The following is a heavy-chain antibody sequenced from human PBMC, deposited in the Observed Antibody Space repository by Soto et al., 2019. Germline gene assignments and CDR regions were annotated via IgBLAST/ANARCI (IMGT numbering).Heavy chain of an antibody. J-gene: IGHJ3*02. Sequence: SGPTLVNPTQTLTLTCTFSGFSLSTSGVGVGWIRQPPGKALEWLARIDWDDDKYYSTSLKTRLTISKDTSKNQVVLTMTNMDPVDTATYYCARSPYYYDSSGYRYEAFDIWGQGTMVTVSS. CDR2: IDWDDDK. CDR1: GFSLSTSGVG. D-gene: IGHD3-22*01. V-gene: IGHV2-70*11. CDR3: ARSPYYYDSSGYRYEAFDI.